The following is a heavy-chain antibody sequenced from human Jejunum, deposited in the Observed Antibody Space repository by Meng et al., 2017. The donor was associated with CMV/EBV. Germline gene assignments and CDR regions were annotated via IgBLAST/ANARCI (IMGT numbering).Heavy chain of an antibody. CDR3: ARADTIIISVY. V-gene: IGHV1-2*02. J-gene: IGHJ4*01. CDR1: GYIFNGYY. D-gene: IGHD3-16*01. Sequence: KASGYIFNGYYMHWVRQAPGQGLEWMGWINPNSGTTNYAQKFQARITMTRDTSINTGYMELNRLTSDDTAIYYCARADTIIISVYWGQGTLVTVSS. CDR2: INPNSGTT.